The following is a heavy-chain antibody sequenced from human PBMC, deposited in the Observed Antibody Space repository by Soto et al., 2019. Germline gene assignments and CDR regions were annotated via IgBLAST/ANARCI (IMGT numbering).Heavy chain of an antibody. J-gene: IGHJ4*02. CDR3: ARDAELTFDY. CDR1: GFTFSNFA. CDR2: IGSSAANT. V-gene: IGHV3-21*01. Sequence: GGSLRLSCVASGFTFSNFAMNWVRQAPGKGLEWVSAIGSSAANTYYADSVKGRFTISRDNAKNSLYLQMNSLRAEDTAVYYCARDAELTFDYWGQGTLVTVSS. D-gene: IGHD1-26*01.